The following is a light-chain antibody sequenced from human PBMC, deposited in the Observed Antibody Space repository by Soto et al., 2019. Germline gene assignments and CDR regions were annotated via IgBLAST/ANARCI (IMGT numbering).Light chain of an antibody. CDR2: GVT. Sequence: QSVLTRPPSAPGSPGQSVTISCTGTSSDVGAYTYVSWYQQHPGKAPKLMIYGVTERPSGVPDRFSGSKSGNTASLTVSGLQTEDEAYYYCSSYAGSNNYVFGTGTKVTVL. J-gene: IGLJ1*01. V-gene: IGLV2-8*01. CDR1: SSDVGAYTY. CDR3: SSYAGSNNYV.